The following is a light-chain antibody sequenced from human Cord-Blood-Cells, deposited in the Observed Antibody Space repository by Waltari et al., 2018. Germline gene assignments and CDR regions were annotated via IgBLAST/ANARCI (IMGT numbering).Light chain of an antibody. V-gene: IGKV1-39*01. CDR1: QSISSY. Sequence: DIQMTQSPSSLSASVGDRVTITCRASQSISSYLNWYQQKPGKAPKLLIYAASSLQRGVPSRFSGSGSGTDFTLTISSLQPEDCATYGGQQSYSTAFTFGPGTKVDIK. CDR2: AAS. CDR3: QQSYSTAFT. J-gene: IGKJ3*01.